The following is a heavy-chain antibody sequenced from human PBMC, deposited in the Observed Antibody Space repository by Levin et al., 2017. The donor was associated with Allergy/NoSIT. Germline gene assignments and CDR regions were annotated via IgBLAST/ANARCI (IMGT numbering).Heavy chain of an antibody. CDR2: ISYSGSA. D-gene: IGHD3-10*01. V-gene: IGHV4-31*03. Sequence: PSETLSLTCSVSGDSISRGDYYWSWIRQHPGEGLEWIGFISYSGSAYYNPSLKSRLTVSLDKSKNQFSLKLSSVTVADTAVYYCARDECAWLGECYGMDDWGQGTTVTVSS. CDR3: ARDECAWLGECYGMDD. J-gene: IGHJ6*02. CDR1: GDSISRGDYY.